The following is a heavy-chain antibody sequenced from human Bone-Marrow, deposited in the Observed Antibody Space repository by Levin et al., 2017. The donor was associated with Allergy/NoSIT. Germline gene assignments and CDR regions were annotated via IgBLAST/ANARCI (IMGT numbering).Heavy chain of an antibody. D-gene: IGHD4-17*01. J-gene: IGHJ4*02. CDR2: IYYSGST. Sequence: ESLKISCTVSGGSISSYYWSWIRQPPGKGLEWIGYIYYSGSTNYNPSLKSRVTISVDTSKNQFSLKLSSVTAADTAVYYCARERGKPVTTPHYFDYWGQGTLVTVSS. CDR1: GGSISSYY. CDR3: ARERGKPVTTPHYFDY. V-gene: IGHV4-59*01.